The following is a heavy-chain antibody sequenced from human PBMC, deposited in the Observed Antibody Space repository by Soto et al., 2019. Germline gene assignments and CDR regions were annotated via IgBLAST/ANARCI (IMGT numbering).Heavy chain of an antibody. Sequence: EVQLVESGGGLVQPGGSLRLSCAASGFSITNTWMHWVRQAPGKGLEWVGRVKSKADGGTADSAAPVKGRFTVSRDDSKHTQYLQMNSLKMEDTAVYYCNSYPDFWGGHTPLWGQGTLVTVSS. CDR3: NSYPDFWGGHTPL. J-gene: IGHJ4*02. V-gene: IGHV3-15*07. D-gene: IGHD3-3*01. CDR1: GFSITNTW. CDR2: VKSKADGGTA.